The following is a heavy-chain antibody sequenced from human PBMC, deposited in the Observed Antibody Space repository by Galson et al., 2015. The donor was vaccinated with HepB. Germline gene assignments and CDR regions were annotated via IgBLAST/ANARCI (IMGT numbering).Heavy chain of an antibody. CDR2: IYHSGGT. CDR3: ARANEGRGYFYY. CDR1: GDSISSDSW. Sequence: SETLSLTCAVSGDSISSDSWWSWVRQPPGEGLEWIGEIYHSGGTNYRPSLKSRVTISVDKSKNLFSLKLTFVTAADTAVYYCARANEGRGYFYYWGQGTLV. V-gene: IGHV4-4*02. J-gene: IGHJ4*02. D-gene: IGHD1-1*01.